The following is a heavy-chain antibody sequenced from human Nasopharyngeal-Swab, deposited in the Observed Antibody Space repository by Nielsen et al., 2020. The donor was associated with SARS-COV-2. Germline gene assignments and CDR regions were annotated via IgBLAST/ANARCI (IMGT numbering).Heavy chain of an antibody. V-gene: IGHV3-23*01. Sequence: GGSLRLSFEASGFTFRDHAMTWVRQAPGKGLEWVSTISGSGNTHYADSVKGRFTISRDNSKNTVFLQMNSLRAEDTAIYSCASWAGSSRDYYGPLDYWGQGNLVTVSS. CDR2: ISGSGNT. J-gene: IGHJ4*02. D-gene: IGHD6-25*01. CDR3: ASWAGSSRDYYGPLDY. CDR1: GFTFRDHA.